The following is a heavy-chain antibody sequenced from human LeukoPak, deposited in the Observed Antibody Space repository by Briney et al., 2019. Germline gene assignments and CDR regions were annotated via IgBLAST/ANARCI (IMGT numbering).Heavy chain of an antibody. CDR1: GFTFSSYA. CDR3: ASPNGA. J-gene: IGHJ4*02. CDR2: ISHDGSNK. V-gene: IGHV3-30-3*01. Sequence: GSLRLSCTASGFTFSSYAMHWVRQAPGKGLEWVAVISHDGSNKYYADSVKGRFTISRDNSKNTLYLQMNSLRAEDTAVYYCASPNGAWGQGTLVTVSS. D-gene: IGHD4-17*01.